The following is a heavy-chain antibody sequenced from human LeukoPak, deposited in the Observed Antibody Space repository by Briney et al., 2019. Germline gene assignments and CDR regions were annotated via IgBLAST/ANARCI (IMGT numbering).Heavy chain of an antibody. CDR1: GFTVSSNY. CDR2: IYSGGST. J-gene: IGHJ4*02. Sequence: PGGSLRLSCAASGFTVSSNYMSWVRQAPGKGLEWVSVIYSGGSTYYADSVKGRFTISRDNSKNTLYLQMNSLRAEDTAVYYCAINTMYYDFWSGYYLGYWGQGTLVTVSS. D-gene: IGHD3-3*01. CDR3: AINTMYYDFWSGYYLGY. V-gene: IGHV3-53*01.